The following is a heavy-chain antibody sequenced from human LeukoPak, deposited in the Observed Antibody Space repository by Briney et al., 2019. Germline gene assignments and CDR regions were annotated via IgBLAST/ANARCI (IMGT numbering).Heavy chain of an antibody. D-gene: IGHD1-7*01. CDR1: GGSISSSSYY. CDR3: ARLRTTHDAFDI. J-gene: IGHJ3*02. CDR2: IYYSGGT. Sequence: SETLSLTCTVSGGSISSSSYYWDWIRQPPGERLEWIGSIYYSGGTYYNPSLKGRVTISVDTSKNQFSLKLSSVTAADTAVYYCARLRTTHDAFDIWGQGTMVTVSS. V-gene: IGHV4-39*01.